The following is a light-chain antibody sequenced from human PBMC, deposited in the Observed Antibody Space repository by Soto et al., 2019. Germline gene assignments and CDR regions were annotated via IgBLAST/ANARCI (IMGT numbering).Light chain of an antibody. CDR1: QSVSSSY. CDR2: GAS. Sequence: EIVLTQSPGTLSLSPGERATLSCRASQSVSSSYLGWYQQTPGQAPRLLIYGASSRATGIPDRFSGSGSGTDFTLTISSLQSEDFAVYYCQQYNKWPITFGQGTRLEIK. V-gene: IGKV3-20*01. CDR3: QQYNKWPIT. J-gene: IGKJ5*01.